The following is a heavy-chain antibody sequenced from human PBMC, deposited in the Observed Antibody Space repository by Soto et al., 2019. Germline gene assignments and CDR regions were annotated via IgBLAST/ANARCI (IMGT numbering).Heavy chain of an antibody. Sequence: ASVKVSCKASGYTFTSYYMHWVRQAPGQGLEWMGIINPSGGSTSYAQKFQGRVTMTRDTSTSTVYMELSSLRSEDTAVYYCARGPQRITIFGVVISDGMDVWGQGTTVTFSS. CDR3: ARGPQRITIFGVVISDGMDV. J-gene: IGHJ6*02. CDR2: INPSGGST. V-gene: IGHV1-46*01. CDR1: GYTFTSYY. D-gene: IGHD3-3*01.